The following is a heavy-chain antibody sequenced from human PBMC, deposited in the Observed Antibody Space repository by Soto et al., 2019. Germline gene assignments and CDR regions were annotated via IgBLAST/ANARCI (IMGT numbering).Heavy chain of an antibody. CDR1: GYTFIGYY. CDR2: INPNSGGT. V-gene: IGHV1-2*02. D-gene: IGHD2-8*02. Sequence: ASLKVSCKASGYTFIGYYMHWVRQAPGQGLEWMGWINPNSGGTNYAQNFQGRVTMTRDTSISTVYVELSRLRYDDTAVYYCARDRTGGLRVAQPDYCGQGTLVTVSS. J-gene: IGHJ4*02. CDR3: ARDRTGGLRVAQPDY.